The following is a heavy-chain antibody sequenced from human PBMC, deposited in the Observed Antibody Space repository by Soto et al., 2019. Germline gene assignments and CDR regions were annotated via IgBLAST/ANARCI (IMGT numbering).Heavy chain of an antibody. Sequence: QVQLQESGPGLVKPSQTLSLTCSVSGESINSGGYYWSWIRHHPGKGLEWIGYIYDSESAYYNPSLKSRVTISMDTSKNHFAMRLSSVTAADTAVYYSARASSSSSAADYWGQGTQVTVSS. V-gene: IGHV4-31*03. CDR3: ARASSSSSAADY. CDR2: IYDSESA. J-gene: IGHJ4*02. D-gene: IGHD6-6*01. CDR1: GESINSGGYY.